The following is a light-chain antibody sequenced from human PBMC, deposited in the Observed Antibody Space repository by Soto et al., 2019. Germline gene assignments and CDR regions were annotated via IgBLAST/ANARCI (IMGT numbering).Light chain of an antibody. CDR3: QQYGSTPLT. Sequence: EIVLTQSPDTLSLSPGERATLSCRASQSVRSNSLAWYQQKPGQAPRFLIYDASSRATGIPDRFSGSGSGPDFTLTISRLEPEDFAVYYCQQYGSTPLTFGGGTKVDIK. V-gene: IGKV3-20*01. J-gene: IGKJ4*01. CDR2: DAS. CDR1: QSVRSNS.